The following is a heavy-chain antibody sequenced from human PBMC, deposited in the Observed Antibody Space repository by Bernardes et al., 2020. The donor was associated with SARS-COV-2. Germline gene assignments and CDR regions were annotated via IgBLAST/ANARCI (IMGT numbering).Heavy chain of an antibody. J-gene: IGHJ4*02. D-gene: IGHD3-16*01. Sequence: GSLRLSCAASGFTFSSYSMNWVRQAPGKGLEWVSSISSSSSYISYADSVKGRFTISRDNAKNSLYLQMNSLRAEDTAVYYCASLNLGGRYWGQGTLVTVSS. V-gene: IGHV3-21*01. CDR2: ISSSSSYI. CDR3: ASLNLGGRY. CDR1: GFTFSSYS.